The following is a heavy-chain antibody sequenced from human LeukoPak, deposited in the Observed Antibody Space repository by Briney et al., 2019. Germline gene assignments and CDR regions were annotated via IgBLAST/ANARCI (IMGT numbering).Heavy chain of an antibody. D-gene: IGHD3-16*02. CDR3: AHRVISGWFDP. CDR2: ISWDDDK. CDR1: GFSLRIRGEG. V-gene: IGHV2-5*02. J-gene: IGHJ5*02. Sequence: SGPTLVNPPPTLTLTCTFSGFSLRIRGEGVGWFRQSPGKALEWLALISWDDDKRYSPSLKSRLTVSKDTSKNQVVLTLTNVDPMDTAKYYCAHRVISGWFDPWGQGTLVTVSS.